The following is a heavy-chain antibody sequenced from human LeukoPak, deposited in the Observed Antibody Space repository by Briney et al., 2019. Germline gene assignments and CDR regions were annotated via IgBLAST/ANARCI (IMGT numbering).Heavy chain of an antibody. CDR2: IWYDGSNK. Sequence: GGSLRLSCAASGFTFSSYGMHWVRQAPGKGLEWVAVIWYDGSNKYYADSVEGRFTISRDNSKNTLYLQMNSLRAEDTAVYYCARDSGPYGDYHDYYYGMDVWGQGTTVTVSS. V-gene: IGHV3-33*08. J-gene: IGHJ6*02. CDR3: ARDSGPYGDYHDYYYGMDV. D-gene: IGHD4-17*01. CDR1: GFTFSSYG.